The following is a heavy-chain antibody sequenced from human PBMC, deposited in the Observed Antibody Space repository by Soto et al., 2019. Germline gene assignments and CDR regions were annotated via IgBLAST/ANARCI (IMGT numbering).Heavy chain of an antibody. CDR3: ARGGSSRKIYHSGRDV. V-gene: IGHV4-39*01. J-gene: IGHJ6*02. D-gene: IGHD6-13*01. CDR2: IFYSGST. Sequence: PSETLSLTCTVSGDSVSSSYYYWGWIRQPPGKGLEWIGSIFYSGSTYYNPSLKSRVTISVDTSKNQFSLKLSSVTAADTAVYYFARGGSSRKIYHSGRDVGGPGTTVTVSS. CDR1: GDSVSSSYYY.